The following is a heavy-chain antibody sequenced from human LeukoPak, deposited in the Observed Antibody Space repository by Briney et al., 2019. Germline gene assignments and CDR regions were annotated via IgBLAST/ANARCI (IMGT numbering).Heavy chain of an antibody. D-gene: IGHD2-15*01. CDR1: GFTFSGAW. CDR3: TTVTHFYL. J-gene: IGHJ4*02. V-gene: IGHV3-15*01. CDR2: IKSDGAT. Sequence: PGGSLRLSRATSGFTFSGAWLSWVRQVPGKGLEWIGRIKSDGATDYAAPVRGRFTISRDVSRATLYLEMNSLKTDDTAIYYCTTVTHFYLGGQGTLVTVSS.